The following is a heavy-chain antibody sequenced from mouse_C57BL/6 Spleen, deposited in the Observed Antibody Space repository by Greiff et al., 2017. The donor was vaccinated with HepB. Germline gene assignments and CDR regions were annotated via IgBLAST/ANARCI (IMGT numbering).Heavy chain of an antibody. D-gene: IGHD1-1*01. CDR2: INPNNGGT. J-gene: IGHJ2*01. CDR1: GYTFTDYN. CDR3: ARLEYYGSSHY. Sequence: VQLKESGPELVKPGASVKMSCKASGYTFTDYNMHWVKQSHGKSLEWIGYINPNNGGTSYNQKFKGKATLTVNKSSSTAYMELRSLTSEDSAVYYCARLEYYGSSHYWGQGTTLTVSS. V-gene: IGHV1-22*01.